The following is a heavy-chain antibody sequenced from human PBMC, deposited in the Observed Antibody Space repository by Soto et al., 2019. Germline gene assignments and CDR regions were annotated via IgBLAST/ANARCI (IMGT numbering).Heavy chain of an antibody. J-gene: IGHJ6*02. Sequence: PSETLSLTWSVSSDSLYSGGYYWCWIRQHPGKGLEWIGYIYSNGDPYYNRSLKSRVTISVDTSKNQFSLNLTSVTAADTAVYYCARRRGSSSGYYYYAIDVWRQGTTVTVSS. V-gene: IGHV4-31*02. CDR3: ARRRGSSSGYYYYAIDV. CDR2: IYSNGDP. D-gene: IGHD6-6*01. CDR1: SDSLYSGGYY.